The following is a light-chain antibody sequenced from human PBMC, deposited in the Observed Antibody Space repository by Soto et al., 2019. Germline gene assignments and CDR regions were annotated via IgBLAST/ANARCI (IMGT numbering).Light chain of an antibody. Sequence: QSVLTQPPSVSAAPGQKVIISCSGSSSNIGSNYVSWYQQLPGTAPKLLIYDKNERPSGIPDRFSASKSGTSATLGISGLQSDDEADYYCAAWDDSLNGRVFGTGTKLTVL. J-gene: IGLJ1*01. CDR3: AAWDDSLNGRV. V-gene: IGLV1-51*01. CDR2: DKN. CDR1: SSNIGSNY.